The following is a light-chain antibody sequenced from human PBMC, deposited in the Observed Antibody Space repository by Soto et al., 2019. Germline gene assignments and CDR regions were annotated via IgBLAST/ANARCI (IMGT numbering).Light chain of an antibody. Sequence: QSVLTQPASVSGSPGQSITMPCTGTSSDVGNYNFVSWYQQPPGKAPKLIIYEVTKRPSGVSSRFSASKSGNTASLTISGLQAEDEALYHCCSYAGGSTLLFGGGTKVTVL. V-gene: IGLV2-23*02. CDR2: EVT. CDR1: SSDVGNYNF. J-gene: IGLJ3*02. CDR3: CSYAGGSTLL.